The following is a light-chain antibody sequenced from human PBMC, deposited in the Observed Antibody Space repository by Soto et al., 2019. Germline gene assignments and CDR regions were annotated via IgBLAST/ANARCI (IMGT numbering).Light chain of an antibody. V-gene: IGKV3-20*01. CDR1: QSLSSSY. J-gene: IGKJ1*01. Sequence: EIVLTQSPGTLSLSPGERATLSCRASQSLSSSYLAWYQQKPGQAPRLLIYGISIRATGIPDRFSGSGSGTDFTLTITRLEPEDFAVYYCQRFGTSPPWTFGQGTKVEFK. CDR2: GIS. CDR3: QRFGTSPPWT.